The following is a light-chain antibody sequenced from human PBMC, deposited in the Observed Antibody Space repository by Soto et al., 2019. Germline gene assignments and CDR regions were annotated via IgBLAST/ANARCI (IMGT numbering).Light chain of an antibody. J-gene: IGKJ5*01. CDR2: GAS. V-gene: IGKV3-15*01. CDR1: QSVSSK. Sequence: IVLTHSPATLSVSPGEVATLSFRASQSVSSKLAWYQQKPGQAPRLLIYGASTRATGVPARFSGSGSGTEFTLTINSLQSEDFALYYCQQYSNRPLTFGQGTRLEIK. CDR3: QQYSNRPLT.